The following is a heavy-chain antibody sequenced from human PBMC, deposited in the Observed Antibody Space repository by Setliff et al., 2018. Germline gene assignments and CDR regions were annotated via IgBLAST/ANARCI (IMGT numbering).Heavy chain of an antibody. J-gene: IGHJ6*03. CDR1: GGTFSTYG. Sequence: SVKVSCKASGGTFSTYGTTWVRQAPGQGLEWVGGIMPIFGTINYAQKFQGRVTITADESTSTVYMELSSLRSDDTALYYCAREGVDTRSSTDYRYYMDVWGKGTTVTVSS. CDR2: IMPIFGTI. V-gene: IGHV1-69*13. CDR3: AREGVDTRSSTDYRYYMDV. D-gene: IGHD5-18*01.